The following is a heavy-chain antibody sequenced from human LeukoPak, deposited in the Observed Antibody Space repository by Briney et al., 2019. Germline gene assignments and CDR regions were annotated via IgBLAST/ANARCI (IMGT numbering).Heavy chain of an antibody. CDR1: GYTFTSYG. Sequence: ASVKVSCRASGYTFTSYGISWVRQAPGQGLEWMGWISAYNGNTNYAQKLQGRVTMTTDTSTSTAYMELRSLRSDDTAVYYCARSYGSGSNYYGIDVWGQGTTVTVSS. CDR3: ARSYGSGSNYYGIDV. CDR2: ISAYNGNT. D-gene: IGHD3-10*01. J-gene: IGHJ6*02. V-gene: IGHV1-18*01.